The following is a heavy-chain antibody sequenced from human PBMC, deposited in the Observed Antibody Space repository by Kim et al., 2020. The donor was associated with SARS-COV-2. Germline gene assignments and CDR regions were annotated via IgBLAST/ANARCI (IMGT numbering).Heavy chain of an antibody. CDR2: IYHSGST. CDR3: ARVYCSGGSCYEEIFDY. J-gene: IGHJ4*02. Sequence: SETLSLTCAVSGGSISSSNWWSWVRQPPGKGLEWIGEIYHSGSTNYNPSLKSRVTISVDKSKNQFSLKLSSVTAADTAVYYCARVYCSGGSCYEEIFDYWGQGTLVTVSS. D-gene: IGHD2-15*01. V-gene: IGHV4-4*02. CDR1: GGSISSSNW.